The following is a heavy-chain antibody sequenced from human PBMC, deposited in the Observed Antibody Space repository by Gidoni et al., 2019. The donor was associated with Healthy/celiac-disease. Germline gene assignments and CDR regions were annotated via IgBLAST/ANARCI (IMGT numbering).Heavy chain of an antibody. Sequence: VQLVQSGAEVKKPGASVKISCTASGYTFTSYYMHWVRKAPGQGLEWMGIINPSGGSTSYEQKFQGRGTMTRDTSTSTVYMELSSLRSEDTAVYYCARKGRGDYYFDYWGQGTLVTVSS. V-gene: IGHV1-46*01. CDR1: GYTFTSYY. CDR2: INPSGGST. J-gene: IGHJ4*02. CDR3: ARKGRGDYYFDY. D-gene: IGHD2-21*02.